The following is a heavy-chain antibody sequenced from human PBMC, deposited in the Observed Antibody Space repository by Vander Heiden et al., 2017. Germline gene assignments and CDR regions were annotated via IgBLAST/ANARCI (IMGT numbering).Heavy chain of an antibody. J-gene: IGHJ4*02. CDR3: ARRNLGGDY. CDR2: IKQDGSEK. CDR1: GFTFSSYW. V-gene: IGHV3-7*01. Sequence: EVQLVESGGDLVQPGGSLRLSCAASGFTFSSYWMGWVRQAPGKGLEWVANIKQDGSEKYDVDSVKGRFTISIDNAKNSLYIQMHSLRAEDTGVYYFARRNLGGDYWCEGPLVTDYS. D-gene: IGHD1-26*01.